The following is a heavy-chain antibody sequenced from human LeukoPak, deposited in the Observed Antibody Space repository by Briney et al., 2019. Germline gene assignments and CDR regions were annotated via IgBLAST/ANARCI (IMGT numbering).Heavy chain of an antibody. V-gene: IGHV3-23*01. Sequence: GGSLRLSCAASGFTFSSYAMSWVRQAPGKGLEWVSAIRGSGGSTYYADSVKGRFTISRDNSKNTLYLQMNSLRAEDTAVYYCAKRITMVRGVTSLYFDYWGQRTLVTVSS. CDR2: IRGSGGST. CDR3: AKRITMVRGVTSLYFDY. D-gene: IGHD3-10*01. J-gene: IGHJ4*02. CDR1: GFTFSSYA.